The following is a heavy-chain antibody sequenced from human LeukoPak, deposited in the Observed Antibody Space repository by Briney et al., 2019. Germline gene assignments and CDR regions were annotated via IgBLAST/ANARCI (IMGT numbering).Heavy chain of an antibody. CDR3: ASAFSPRYCSSTSRVYYFDY. CDR2: IYYSGST. Sequence: SETLSLTCTVSGGSTSSSSYYWGWIRQPPGKGLEWIGSIYYSGSTYYNPSLKSRATISVDTSKNQFSLKLSSVTAADTAVYYCASAFSPRYCSSTSRVYYFDYWGQGTLVTVSS. D-gene: IGHD2-2*01. V-gene: IGHV4-39*01. CDR1: GGSTSSSSYY. J-gene: IGHJ4*02.